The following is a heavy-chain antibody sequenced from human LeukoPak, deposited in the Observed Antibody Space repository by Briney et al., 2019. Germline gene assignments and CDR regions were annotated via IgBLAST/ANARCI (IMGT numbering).Heavy chain of an antibody. J-gene: IGHJ4*02. V-gene: IGHV1-8*01. D-gene: IGHD3-3*01. CDR2: MNPNSGNT. CDR1: GYTFTSYD. Sequence: ASVKVSCKASGYTFTSYDINWVRQATGQGLEWMGWMNPNSGNTGYAQKFQGRVTMTRNTSISTAYMELSSLRSEDTAVYYCARGLDTIFGVVINSGDYWGQGTLVTVSS. CDR3: ARGLDTIFGVVINSGDY.